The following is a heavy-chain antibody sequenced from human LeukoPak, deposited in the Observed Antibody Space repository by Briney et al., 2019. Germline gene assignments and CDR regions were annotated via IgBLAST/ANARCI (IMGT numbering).Heavy chain of an antibody. J-gene: IGHJ6*02. V-gene: IGHV4-4*07. D-gene: IGHD2-2*01. CDR1: GGSISSYY. CDR3: ARGSHSQLYYYYGMDV. CDR2: IYTSGST. Sequence: SETLSLTCTVSGGSISSYYWSWIRQPAGKGLEWIGRIYTSGSTNYSPSLKSRVTMSVDTSKNQFSLKLSSVTAADTAVYYCARGSHSQLYYYYGMDVWGQGTTVTVSS.